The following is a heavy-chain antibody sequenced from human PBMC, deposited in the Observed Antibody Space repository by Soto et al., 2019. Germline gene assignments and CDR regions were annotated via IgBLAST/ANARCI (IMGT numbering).Heavy chain of an antibody. CDR1: GGTFSSYS. CDR2: IIPIFGTA. D-gene: IGHD2-2*01. CDR3: ARAGCSSTSCPPGWFDP. J-gene: IGHJ5*02. V-gene: IGHV1-69*06. Sequence: SVKVSCKASGGTFSSYSISWVRQAPGQGLEWMGGIIPIFGTANYAQKFQGRVTITADKSTSTAYMELSSLRSEDTAVYYCARAGCSSTSCPPGWFDPWGQGTLVTVSS.